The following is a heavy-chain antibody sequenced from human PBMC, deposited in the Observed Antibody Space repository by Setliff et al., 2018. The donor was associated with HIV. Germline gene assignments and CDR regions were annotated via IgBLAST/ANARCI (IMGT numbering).Heavy chain of an antibody. V-gene: IGHV3-48*01. J-gene: IGHJ5*02. CDR1: GLTFNRYW. D-gene: IGHD6-13*01. Sequence: GGSLRLSCVASGLTFNRYWMSWVRQAPGKGLEWVSYISSIGSTIYYADSVKGRFTISRDNSKNTLYLQLDSLRAEDTAVYYCAKPLYRGLRIAAAGIGESWGQGTLVTVSS. CDR3: AKPLYRGLRIAAAGIGES. CDR2: ISSIGSTI.